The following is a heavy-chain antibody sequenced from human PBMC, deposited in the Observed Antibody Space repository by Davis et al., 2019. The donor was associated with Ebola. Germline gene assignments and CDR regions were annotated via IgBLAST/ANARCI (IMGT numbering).Heavy chain of an antibody. CDR2: MAHSGRP. D-gene: IGHD2-21*02. CDR1: FGFISSNYYF. V-gene: IGHV4-39*01. CDR3: ARRVTFDS. J-gene: IGHJ4*02. Sequence: MPSDPLSLTFSPPFGFISSNYYFWGWVRQPPGKGLEWIGSMAHSGRPYYSPSLETRVTISVDTSKNQLYLNLKSMTDADTAVYYCARRVTFDSWGQGVLVTVSS.